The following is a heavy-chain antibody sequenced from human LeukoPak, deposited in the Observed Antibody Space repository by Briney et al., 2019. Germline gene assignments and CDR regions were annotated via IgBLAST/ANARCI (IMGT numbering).Heavy chain of an antibody. CDR3: ARAFGVVRGVRFDP. CDR2: IYYSGST. CDR1: GGSIISYY. V-gene: IGHV4-59*08. J-gene: IGHJ5*02. Sequence: SETLSLTCTVSGGSIISYYWSWIRQPPGKGLEWTGYIYYSGSTNYNPSLKSRVTISVDTSKNQFSLKLSSVTAADTAVYYCARAFGVVRGVRFDPWGQGTLVTVSS. D-gene: IGHD3-10*01.